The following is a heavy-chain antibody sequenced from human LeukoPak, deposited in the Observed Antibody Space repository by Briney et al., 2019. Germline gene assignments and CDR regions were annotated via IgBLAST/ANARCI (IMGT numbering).Heavy chain of an antibody. CDR3: ARDPVPAAIQGLWETYNWFDP. D-gene: IGHD2-2*02. CDR1: GYTFTGYY. CDR2: INPNSGGT. Sequence: ASVKVSCKASGYTFTGYYMHWVRQAPGQGLEWMGWINPNSGGTNYAQKFQGRVTMTRDTSISTAYMELSRLRSDDTAVYYCARDPVPAAIQGLWETYNWFDPWGQGTLVTVSS. V-gene: IGHV1-2*02. J-gene: IGHJ5*02.